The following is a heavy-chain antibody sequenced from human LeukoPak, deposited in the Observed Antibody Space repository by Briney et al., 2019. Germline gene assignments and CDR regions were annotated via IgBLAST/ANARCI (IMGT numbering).Heavy chain of an antibody. CDR2: INHSGST. Sequence: SETLSLTCAVYGGSFSGYYWSWIRQPPGKGLEGIGEINHSGSTNYNPSLKSRVTISVDTSKNQFSLKLSSVTAADTAVYYCAREYSYGSIFDYCGQGTLVTVSS. J-gene: IGHJ4*02. D-gene: IGHD5-18*01. CDR3: AREYSYGSIFDY. V-gene: IGHV4-34*01. CDR1: GGSFSGYY.